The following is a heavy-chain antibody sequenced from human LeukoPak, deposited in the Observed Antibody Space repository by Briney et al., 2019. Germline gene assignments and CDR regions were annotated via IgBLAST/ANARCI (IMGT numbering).Heavy chain of an antibody. D-gene: IGHD4-17*01. V-gene: IGHV4-59*01. CDR1: GGSISSYY. J-gene: IGHJ5*02. CDR2: IYYSGST. Sequence: SETLSLTCTVSGGSISSYYWSWIRQPPGKGLEWIGCIYYSGSTNYNPSLKSRVTISVDTSKNQFPLKLSSVTAADTAVYYCARVLTTVPRYNWFDPWGQGTLVTVSS. CDR3: ARVLTTVPRYNWFDP.